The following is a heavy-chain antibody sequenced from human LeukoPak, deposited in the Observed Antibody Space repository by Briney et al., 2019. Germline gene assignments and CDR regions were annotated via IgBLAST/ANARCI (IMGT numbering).Heavy chain of an antibody. D-gene: IGHD5-12*01. CDR2: IRQDGGAK. J-gene: IGHJ4*02. CDR3: APPPIAATGN. CDR1: GFMFNDFW. Sequence: SGGSLRLSCTASGFMFNDFWMSWVRQAPGEGLEWVANIRQDGGAKNYVDSVKGRFTISRDNTKKSVYLQMNSLRADDTAVYYCAPPPIAATGNWGQGTLVTVSS. V-gene: IGHV3-7*01.